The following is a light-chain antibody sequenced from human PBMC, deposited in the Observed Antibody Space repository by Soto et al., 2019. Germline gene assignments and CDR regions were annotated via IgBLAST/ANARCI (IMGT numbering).Light chain of an antibody. CDR1: QSVSSTY. Sequence: EIGLMQSPGTLPLSPGERPTLSCRASQSVSSTYLAWYQQKPGQAPRLLIYDAPSRATGIPDRFSGSGSGTDFTLTISRLEPDDFAVYYCQQYGSSPLTFGGGTKVEIK. CDR3: QQYGSSPLT. V-gene: IGKV3-20*01. J-gene: IGKJ4*01. CDR2: DAP.